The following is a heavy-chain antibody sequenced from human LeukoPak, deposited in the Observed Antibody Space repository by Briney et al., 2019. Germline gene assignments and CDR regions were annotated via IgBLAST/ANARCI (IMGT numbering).Heavy chain of an antibody. V-gene: IGHV4-59*01. Sequence: SETLSLTCTVSGGSITSNYRSWIRQPPGKGLEYIGYIYYTGSTNYNPSLKSRVTISVDTSKNQFSLKMRFLTAADTAVYYCARVADYDTHSSYFDPWGQGTLVTVSS. D-gene: IGHD3-22*01. CDR3: ARVADYDTHSSYFDP. CDR2: IYYTGST. CDR1: GGSITSNY. J-gene: IGHJ5*02.